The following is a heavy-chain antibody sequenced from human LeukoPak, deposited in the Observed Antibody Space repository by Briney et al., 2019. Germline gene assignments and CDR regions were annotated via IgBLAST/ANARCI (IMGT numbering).Heavy chain of an antibody. D-gene: IGHD3-10*01. CDR1: GFTFSSYW. V-gene: IGHV3-74*01. CDR2: INSDGSST. J-gene: IGHJ4*02. Sequence: GGSLRLSCAASGFTFSSYWMHWVRQAPGKGLVWVSRINSDGSSTSYADSVKGRFTISRDNAKNSLYLQMNSLRDGDTAVYYCARDQGVGSGSYYNVPYYWGQGTLVTVSS. CDR3: ARDQGVGSGSYYNVPYY.